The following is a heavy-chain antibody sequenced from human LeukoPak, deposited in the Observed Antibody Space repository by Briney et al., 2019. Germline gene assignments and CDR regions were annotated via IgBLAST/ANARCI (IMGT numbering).Heavy chain of an antibody. CDR1: GGSFSGYY. V-gene: IGHV4-34*01. CDR3: ARLHMVRGVTPFSSYYYYMDV. CDR2: INHSGST. J-gene: IGHJ6*03. Sequence: SETLSLTCAVYGGSFSGYYWSWIRQPPGKGLEWIGEINHSGSTNYNPSLKSRVTISVDTSKNQFSLKLSSVTAADTAVYYCARLHMVRGVTPFSSYYYYMDVWGKGTTVTISS. D-gene: IGHD3-10*01.